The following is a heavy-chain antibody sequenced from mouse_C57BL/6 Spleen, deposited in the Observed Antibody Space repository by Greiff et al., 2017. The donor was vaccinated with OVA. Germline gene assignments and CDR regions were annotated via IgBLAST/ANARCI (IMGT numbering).Heavy chain of an antibody. Sequence: QVQLQQSGAELARPGASVKMSCKASGYTFTSYTLHWVKQRPGQGLEWIGYINPSSGYTKYNQKFKDTATLTADKSSSTAYMQLSILTSEDSAVYYCARYDYYEGAWFAYWGQGTLVTVSA. CDR3: ARYDYYEGAWFAY. CDR2: INPSSGYT. CDR1: GYTFTSYT. V-gene: IGHV1-4*01. J-gene: IGHJ3*01. D-gene: IGHD1-1*01.